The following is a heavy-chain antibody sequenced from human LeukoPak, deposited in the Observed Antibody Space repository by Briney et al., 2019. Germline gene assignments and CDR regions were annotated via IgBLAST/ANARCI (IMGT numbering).Heavy chain of an antibody. D-gene: IGHD3-10*01. CDR3: ATSGQLDY. V-gene: IGHV1-18*01. J-gene: IGHJ4*02. Sequence: ASVKVSRKASGYSFTSYGITWVRQAPGQGLEWMGWVSPYNRDTNYAQKVQGRVTMTTDTSTSTAYMELRSLTSDDTAVYYCATSGQLDYWGQGTLVTVSS. CDR2: VSPYNRDT. CDR1: GYSFTSYG.